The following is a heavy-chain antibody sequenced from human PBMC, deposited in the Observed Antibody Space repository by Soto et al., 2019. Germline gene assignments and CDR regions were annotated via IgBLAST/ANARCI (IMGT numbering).Heavy chain of an antibody. D-gene: IGHD2-15*01. V-gene: IGHV1-69*13. CDR2: IIPILGTT. CDR3: ARSGPPHYYYYGLDV. Sequence: ASVKVSCKASGGTFSSHAISWVRQAPGQGLEWMGAIIPILGTTYYAQKFQGRVTITADESTNTAYMELRSLRSDDTAVHCCARSGPPHYYYYGLDVWGQGTPVTVSS. J-gene: IGHJ6*02. CDR1: GGTFSSHA.